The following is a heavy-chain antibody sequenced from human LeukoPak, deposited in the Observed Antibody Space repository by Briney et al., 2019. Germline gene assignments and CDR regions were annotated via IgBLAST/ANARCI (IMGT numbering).Heavy chain of an antibody. V-gene: IGHV3-21*01. CDR1: GFTFSNAW. D-gene: IGHD6-13*01. CDR2: ISSSSSYI. J-gene: IGHJ4*02. CDR3: AREGVAAARDY. Sequence: PGGSLRLSCAASGFTFSNAWMNWVRQAPGKGLEWVSSISSSSSYIYYADSVKGRFTISRDNAKNSLYLQMNSLRAEDTAVYYCAREGVAAARDYWGQGTLVTVSS.